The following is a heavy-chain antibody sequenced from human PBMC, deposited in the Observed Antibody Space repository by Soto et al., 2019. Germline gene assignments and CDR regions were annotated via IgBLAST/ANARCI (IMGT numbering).Heavy chain of an antibody. J-gene: IGHJ5*02. V-gene: IGHV3-33*01. Sequence: QVQLVESGGGVVQPGRSLQVSCAASGFTFNTYAMHWVRQAPGKGLEWVAVIWYDGSNKYYAHSVEGRFTISRHNSRNTPFLQMDTLGDRDTSVYYCARGATFVEDSTSSDALDAWGQGTLVTVSS. D-gene: IGHD6-6*01. CDR2: IWYDGSNK. CDR1: GFTFNTYA. CDR3: ARGATFVEDSTSSDALDA.